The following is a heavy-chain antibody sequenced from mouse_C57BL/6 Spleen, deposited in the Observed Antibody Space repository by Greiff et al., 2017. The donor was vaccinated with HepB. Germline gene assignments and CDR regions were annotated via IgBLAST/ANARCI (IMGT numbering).Heavy chain of an antibody. Sequence: VQLQESGAELVRPGASVTLSCKASGYTFTDYEMHWVKQTPVHGLEWIGAIDPETGGTAYNQKIKGKAILTADKSSSTAYMELRSLTSEDSAVYYCTRDCYSRGYFDYWGQGTTLTVSS. J-gene: IGHJ2*01. CDR3: TRDCYSRGYFDY. CDR1: GYTFTDYE. V-gene: IGHV1-15*01. CDR2: IDPETGGT. D-gene: IGHD2-12*01.